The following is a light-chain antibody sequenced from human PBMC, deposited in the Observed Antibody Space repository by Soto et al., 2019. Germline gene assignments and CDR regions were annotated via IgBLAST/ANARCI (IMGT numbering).Light chain of an antibody. CDR3: SSYAGINTLV. Sequence: QSVLTQPASVSGSPGQSITISCTGTSSDVGGYNYVSWYQQHPGKAPKLMIYEVSNRPSGVSNRFSGSKSGNTATLTVSGLQAEDEADYHCSSYAGINTLVFGGGTKVTVL. J-gene: IGLJ2*01. V-gene: IGLV2-14*01. CDR1: SSDVGGYNY. CDR2: EVS.